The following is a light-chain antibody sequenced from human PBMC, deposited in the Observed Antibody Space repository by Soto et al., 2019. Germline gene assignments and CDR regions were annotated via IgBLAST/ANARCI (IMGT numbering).Light chain of an antibody. CDR1: QSVSSN. J-gene: IGKJ2*01. Sequence: EIVMTQSPATLSVSPGERATLSCRASQSVSSNLAWYQQKPGQAPRLLIYGASTRATDLPGRFSGSGSGTEFTLTISSLQSEDVAVYYCQHYNNWPYTFGQGTKLEIK. CDR3: QHYNNWPYT. CDR2: GAS. V-gene: IGKV3-15*01.